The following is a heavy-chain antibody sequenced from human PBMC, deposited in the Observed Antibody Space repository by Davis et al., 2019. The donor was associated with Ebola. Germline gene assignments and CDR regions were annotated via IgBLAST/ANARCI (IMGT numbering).Heavy chain of an antibody. D-gene: IGHD3-3*01. Sequence: GESLKISCAASGFTFSSYNMNWVRQAPGKGLEWVSYISSSSSTIYYADSVKGRFTISRDNAKNSLYLQMNSLRDEDTAVYCCARQGWSGYSLRHWLDPWGRGTLVTVSS. CDR3: ARQGWSGYSLRHWLDP. V-gene: IGHV3-48*02. CDR2: ISSSSSTI. J-gene: IGHJ5*02. CDR1: GFTFSSYN.